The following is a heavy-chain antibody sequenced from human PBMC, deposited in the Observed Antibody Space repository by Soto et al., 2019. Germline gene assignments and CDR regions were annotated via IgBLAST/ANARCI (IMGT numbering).Heavy chain of an antibody. D-gene: IGHD3-10*01. CDR2: INAGNGNT. CDR1: GYTFTSYA. J-gene: IGHJ4*02. V-gene: IGHV1-3*01. CDR3: ASYGSGSYYTAFDY. Sequence: ASVKVSCKASGYTFTSYAMHWVRQAPGQRLEWMGWINAGNGNTKYSQKFQGRVTITRDTSASTAYTELSSLRSGDTAVYYCASYGSGSYYTAFDYWGQGTLVTVSS.